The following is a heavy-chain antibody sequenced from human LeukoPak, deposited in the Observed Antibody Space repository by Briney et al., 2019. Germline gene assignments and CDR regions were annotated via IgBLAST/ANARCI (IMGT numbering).Heavy chain of an antibody. CDR3: ARELLSTGDSHYSH. V-gene: IGHV1-3*01. J-gene: IGHJ4*02. CDR2: INSGNGNT. Sequence: ASVKVSCKASGYTFNNYAIHWVRQALGQRLEWMGWINSGNGNTKYSQELQGRVAITRDTSASTAYMELSSLRSDDTAVYYCARELLSTGDSHYSHWGQGTLVTVSS. CDR1: GYTFNNYA. D-gene: IGHD2-8*02.